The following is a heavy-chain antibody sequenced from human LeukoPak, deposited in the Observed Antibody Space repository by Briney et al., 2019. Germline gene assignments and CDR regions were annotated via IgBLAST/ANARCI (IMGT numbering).Heavy chain of an antibody. CDR1: GGSISSGSYY. Sequence: PSETLSLTCTVSGGSISSGSYYWSWIRQPAGTGLEWIGRIYTSGSTNYNPSLKSRVTISVDTSKNQFSLKLSSVTAADTAVYYCARGHRGYSGYDPPPARRFDPWGQGTLVTVSS. CDR3: ARGHRGYSGYDPPPARRFDP. CDR2: IYTSGST. D-gene: IGHD5-12*01. V-gene: IGHV4-61*02. J-gene: IGHJ5*02.